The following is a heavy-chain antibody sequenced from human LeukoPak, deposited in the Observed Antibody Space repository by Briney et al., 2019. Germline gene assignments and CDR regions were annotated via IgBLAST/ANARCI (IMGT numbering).Heavy chain of an antibody. CDR2: ISVYNGNT. Sequence: ASVKVSCKASGYTFTSYYMHWVRQAPGQGLEWMGWISVYNGNTDYAQKLQGRLTMTTDTSTSTAYMELRSLRSDDTAVYYCARDPYDTDAFDIWGQGTMVTVSS. D-gene: IGHD3-22*01. V-gene: IGHV1-18*04. CDR1: GYTFTSYY. J-gene: IGHJ3*02. CDR3: ARDPYDTDAFDI.